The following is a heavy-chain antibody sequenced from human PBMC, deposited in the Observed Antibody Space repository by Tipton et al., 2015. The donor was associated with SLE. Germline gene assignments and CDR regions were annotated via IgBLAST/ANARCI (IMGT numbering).Heavy chain of an antibody. Sequence: TLSLTCAVYGGSFSGYYWSWIRQPPGKGLEWIGEINHSGSTNYNPSLKSRVTISVDTSKDQFSLKLNSVTAADTAVYYCARGGWDYWGQGTLVTVSS. J-gene: IGHJ4*02. CDR2: INHSGST. V-gene: IGHV4-34*01. CDR3: ARGGWDY. D-gene: IGHD2-15*01. CDR1: GGSFSGYY.